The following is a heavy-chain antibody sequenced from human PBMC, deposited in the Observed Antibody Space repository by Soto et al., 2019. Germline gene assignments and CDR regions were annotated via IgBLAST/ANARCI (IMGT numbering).Heavy chain of an antibody. CDR3: ARGTLVVLNYVES. V-gene: IGHV1-69*02. D-gene: IGHD1-1*01. J-gene: IGHJ4*02. CDR1: GGTFRNYP. Sequence: QVQLVQSGTEVKKPGSSVKVSCKASGGTFRNYPINWVRQAPGQGLEWMGSIFPLTDIPDYAQNFQARLTISADKSTSTAYMELSSLTSDDTAMYFCARGTLVVLNYVESWGQGTLVTVSS. CDR2: IFPLTDIP.